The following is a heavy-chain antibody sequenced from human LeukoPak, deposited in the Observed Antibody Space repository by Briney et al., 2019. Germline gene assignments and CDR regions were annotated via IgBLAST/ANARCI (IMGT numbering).Heavy chain of an antibody. J-gene: IGHJ4*02. CDR2: INHSGST. V-gene: IGHV4-34*01. CDR1: GGSFSGYY. D-gene: IGHD1-14*01. Sequence: SETLSLTCAVYGGSFSGYYWSWIRQPPGKGLEWIGEINHSGSTNYNPSLKSQVTISVDTSKNQFSLKLSSVTAADTAVYYCARVLGREPPYYFDYWGQGTLVTVSS. CDR3: ARVLGREPPYYFDY.